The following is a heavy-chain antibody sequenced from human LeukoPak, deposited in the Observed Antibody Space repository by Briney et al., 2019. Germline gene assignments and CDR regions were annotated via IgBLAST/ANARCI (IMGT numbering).Heavy chain of an antibody. CDR3: VRAFGGYDSQRFYYNMDV. CDR2: IHGSASYN. Sequence: PGGSLRLSRAASGFTFSNTWMTWVRQAPGKGLEWVSCIHGSASYNYYADSVRGRFTVSRDSAKNSLYLEMSSLRVEDTAVYYCVRAFGGYDSQRFYYNMDVWGKGTTVTVSS. D-gene: IGHD5-12*01. J-gene: IGHJ6*03. CDR1: GFTFSNTW. V-gene: IGHV3-21*06.